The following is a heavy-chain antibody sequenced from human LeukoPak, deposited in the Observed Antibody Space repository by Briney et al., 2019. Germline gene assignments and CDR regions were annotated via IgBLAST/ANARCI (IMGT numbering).Heavy chain of an antibody. V-gene: IGHV3-30*04. D-gene: IGHD6-19*01. CDR2: ISYDGTNK. Sequence: GGSLRLSCAASGFTFSSYAMHWVRQAPGKGLEWVAVISYDGTNKYDGDSVKGRFTISRDNAKNSLYLQMNSLRAEDTAVYYCARGAGKSIAVAGRGGNWFDPWGQGTLVIVSS. CDR1: GFTFSSYA. CDR3: ARGAGKSIAVAGRGGNWFDP. J-gene: IGHJ5*02.